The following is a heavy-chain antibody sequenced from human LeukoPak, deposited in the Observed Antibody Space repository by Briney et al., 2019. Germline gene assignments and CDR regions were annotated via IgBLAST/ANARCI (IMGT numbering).Heavy chain of an antibody. CDR2: IYYSGST. CDR1: GGSISSSSHY. V-gene: IGHV4-61*05. Sequence: SETLSLTCTVSGGSISSSSHYWGWIRQPPGKGLEWIGYIYYSGSTNYNPSLKSRVTISVDTSKNQFSLKLSSVTAADTAVYYCASTRNYYYMDVWGKGTTVTVSS. D-gene: IGHD1-26*01. CDR3: ASTRNYYYMDV. J-gene: IGHJ6*03.